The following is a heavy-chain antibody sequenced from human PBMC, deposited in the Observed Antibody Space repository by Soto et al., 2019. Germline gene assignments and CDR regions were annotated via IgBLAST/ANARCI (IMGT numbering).Heavy chain of an antibody. CDR2: IWYDGTNK. J-gene: IGHJ5*02. CDR1: GFTFSSYG. D-gene: IGHD2-15*01. V-gene: IGHV3-33*01. Sequence: GGSLRLSCAASGFTFSSYGMHWVRQAPGKGLEWVAVIWYDGTNKYYADSVKGRFTISRDNSKNTLYLQMNSLRAEDTAVYYCASGAYCSGGSCYSNWFDPWGQGTLVTVSS. CDR3: ASGAYCSGGSCYSNWFDP.